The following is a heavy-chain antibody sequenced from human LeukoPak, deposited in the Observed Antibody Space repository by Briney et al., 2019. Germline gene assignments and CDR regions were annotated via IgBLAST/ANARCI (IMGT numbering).Heavy chain of an antibody. CDR2: IHPSGGST. CDR1: GYTFTNYH. J-gene: IGHJ4*02. V-gene: IGHV1-46*03. CDR3: AREVHVIQLCLRNEFDY. D-gene: IGHD5-18*01. Sequence: ASVEVSCKSSGYTFTNYHLNWVRQAPGQGLEWMGIIHPSGGSTSYAQKFQGRVTMTRDTSTSTVYMELSSLRSEDTAVYYCAREVHVIQLCLRNEFDYWGQGTLVTVSS.